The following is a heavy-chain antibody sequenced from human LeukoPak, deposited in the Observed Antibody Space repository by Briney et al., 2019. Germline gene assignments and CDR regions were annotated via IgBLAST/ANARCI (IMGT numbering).Heavy chain of an antibody. J-gene: IGHJ4*02. CDR2: ISAYNGNT. V-gene: IGHV1-18*01. Sequence: GASVKVSCKASGYTFTSYGISWVRQAPGQGLEWMGWISAYNGNTNYAQKLQGRVTMTTDTSTSTAHMELRSLRSGDTAVYYCARGGYYDFYHYWGQGTLVTVSS. CDR3: ARGGYYDFYHY. D-gene: IGHD3-3*01. CDR1: GYTFTSYG.